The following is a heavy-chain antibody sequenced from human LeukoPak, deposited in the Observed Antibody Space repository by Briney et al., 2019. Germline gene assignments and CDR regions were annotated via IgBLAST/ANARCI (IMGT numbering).Heavy chain of an antibody. V-gene: IGHV1-69*01. J-gene: IGHJ5*02. CDR2: IIPIFGTA. CDR1: GGTFSSYA. Sequence: SVKVSCKASGGTFSSYAISWARQAPGQGLEWMGGIIPIFGTANYAQKFQGRVTITADESTSTAYMELSSLRSEDTAVYYCARVLWDCSGGSCYSNWFDPWGQGTLVTVSS. CDR3: ARVLWDCSGGSCYSNWFDP. D-gene: IGHD2-15*01.